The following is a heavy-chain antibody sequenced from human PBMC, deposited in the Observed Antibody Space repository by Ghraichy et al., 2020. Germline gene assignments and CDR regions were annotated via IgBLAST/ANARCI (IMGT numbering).Heavy chain of an antibody. CDR1: GFTFGDYA. Sequence: GGSLRLSCTASGFTFGDYAMSWVRQAPGKGLEWVGFIRSKAYGGTTEYAASVKGRFTISRDDSKSIAYLQMNSLKTEDTAVYYCTRGYFDWFHPAFDIWGQGTMVTVSS. CDR2: IRSKAYGGTT. D-gene: IGHD3-9*01. CDR3: TRGYFDWFHPAFDI. V-gene: IGHV3-49*04. J-gene: IGHJ3*02.